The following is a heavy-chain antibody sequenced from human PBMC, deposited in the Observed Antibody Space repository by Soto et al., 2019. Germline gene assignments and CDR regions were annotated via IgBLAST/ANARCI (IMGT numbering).Heavy chain of an antibody. J-gene: IGHJ4*02. V-gene: IGHV3-23*01. CDR3: XKDXXXXXHYYFDN. CDR1: GFMFSSYA. Sequence: EVQLLESGGGLVRPGGSLRLSCAVSGFMFSSYAMTWVRQAPGXXLEWVSSISGSGGSTYYSDSVRGRFTISRDNSKKMLYLEMNSLKGDDXAXXXXXKDXXXXXHYYFDNWGQGTLVTVSS. CDR2: ISGSGGST. D-gene: IGHD2-15*01.